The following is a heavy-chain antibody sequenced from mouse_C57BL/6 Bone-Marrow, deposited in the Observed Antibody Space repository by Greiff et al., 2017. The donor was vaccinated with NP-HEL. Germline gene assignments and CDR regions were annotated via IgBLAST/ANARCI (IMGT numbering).Heavy chain of an antibody. J-gene: IGHJ4*01. V-gene: IGHV1-81*01. D-gene: IGHD2-4*01. Sequence: QVQLQQSGAELARPGASVKLSCKASGYTFTSYGISWVKQRTGQGLEWIGEIYPRSGNTYYNEKFKGKATLTADKSSSTAYMELRSLTSEDSAVYFCAGRGRSTMITTGAMDYWGQGTSVTVSS. CDR1: GYTFTSYG. CDR3: AGRGRSTMITTGAMDY. CDR2: IYPRSGNT.